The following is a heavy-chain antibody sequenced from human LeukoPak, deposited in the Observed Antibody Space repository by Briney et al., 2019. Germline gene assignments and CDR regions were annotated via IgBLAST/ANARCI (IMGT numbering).Heavy chain of an antibody. CDR2: ISYDGSNK. Sequence: PGRSLRLSCAAPGFTFSSYGMHWVRQAPGKGLEWVAVISYDGSNKYYADSVKGRFTISRDNSKNTLYLQMNSLRAEDTAVYYCAKGAGGGYWGQGTLVTVSS. J-gene: IGHJ4*02. V-gene: IGHV3-30*18. CDR3: AKGAGGGY. D-gene: IGHD4-23*01. CDR1: GFTFSSYG.